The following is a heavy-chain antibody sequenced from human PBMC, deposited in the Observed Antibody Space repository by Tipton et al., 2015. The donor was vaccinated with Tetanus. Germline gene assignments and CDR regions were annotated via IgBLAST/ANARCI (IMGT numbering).Heavy chain of an antibody. D-gene: IGHD3-3*01. CDR3: ARANNDFPKKGPFDL. Sequence: TLSLTCTVSGGSVSRSSHYWTWIRQPPGKELEWVGYVYHSGSTNYHPSLKSRLTISVDTSKNQFSLNLRSVITADTAVYYCARANNDFPKKGPFDLWGQGTRVIVSS. CDR2: VYHSGST. V-gene: IGHV4-61*01. J-gene: IGHJ4*02. CDR1: GGSVSRSSHY.